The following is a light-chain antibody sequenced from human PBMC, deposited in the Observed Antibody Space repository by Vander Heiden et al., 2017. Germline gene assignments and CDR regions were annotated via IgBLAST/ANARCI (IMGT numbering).Light chain of an antibody. V-gene: IGKV1-5*03. CDR2: KAS. J-gene: IGKJ5*01. CDR1: QSISSW. CDR3: QQDNSSPIT. Sequence: DIQMTQSPSTLSASVGDRVTITCRASQSISSWLAWYQQKPGKAPKLLIYKASSLESGVPSRFSGSGSGTEFTLTISSLQPDDFATYYCQQDNSSPITFGQGTQMEIE.